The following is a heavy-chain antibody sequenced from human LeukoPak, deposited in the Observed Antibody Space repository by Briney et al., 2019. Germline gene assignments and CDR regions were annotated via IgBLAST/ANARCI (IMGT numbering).Heavy chain of an antibody. Sequence: GGSLRLSCAASGFTFSSYAMSWVRQAPGKGLEWVSAISGSGGSTYYADSVKGRFTISRDNSKITLYLQMISMRAEDTAVYYCGTITMSADYWGQGTLVTVSS. J-gene: IGHJ4*02. CDR2: ISGSGGST. CDR3: GTITMSADY. D-gene: IGHD3-3*01. CDR1: GFTFSSYA. V-gene: IGHV3-23*01.